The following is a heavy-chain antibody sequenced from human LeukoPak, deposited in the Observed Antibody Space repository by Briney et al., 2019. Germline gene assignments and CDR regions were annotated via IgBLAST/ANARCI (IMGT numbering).Heavy chain of an antibody. D-gene: IGHD1-26*01. CDR1: GFTLSRYA. CDR2: ISGRGEST. V-gene: IGHV3-23*01. Sequence: GGCLRLSRAASGFTLSRYAMSWVRQAPGKGLEWVSDISGRGESTYYAESLKGRFTISRDNSKNTLYLQMNSLRAEDTAVYYCAKDLQVGREWELPSFDYWGQGTLVTVSS. J-gene: IGHJ4*02. CDR3: AKDLQVGREWELPSFDY.